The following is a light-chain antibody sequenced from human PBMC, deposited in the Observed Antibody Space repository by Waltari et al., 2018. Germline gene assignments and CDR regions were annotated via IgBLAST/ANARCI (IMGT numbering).Light chain of an antibody. CDR3: CSYAGSITFWV. V-gene: IGLV2-11*01. J-gene: IGLJ3*02. Sequence: QSALTQPRSVSGCHGPSVTISCTGTRRDVGGSCYVSWYQHHPGKAPKLIIYDVTKRPSGVPDRFSASKSDNTASLTISGLQAEDEADYYCCSYAGSITFWVFGGGTKLTVL. CDR2: DVT. CDR1: RRDVGGSCY.